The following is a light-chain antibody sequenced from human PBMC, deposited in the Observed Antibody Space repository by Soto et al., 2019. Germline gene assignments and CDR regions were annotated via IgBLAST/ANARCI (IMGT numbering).Light chain of an antibody. Sequence: EVLLTQSPVTLALSPGEIATLSRRASQSFRGLLAWYQQKPGQAPRLLIYDAYNRATGIPPRFSGSGSGTDFTLTISSLEPEDSAVYYCQQRHMWPITFGQGTRLEIK. CDR2: DAY. CDR1: QSFRGL. CDR3: QQRHMWPIT. V-gene: IGKV3-11*01. J-gene: IGKJ5*01.